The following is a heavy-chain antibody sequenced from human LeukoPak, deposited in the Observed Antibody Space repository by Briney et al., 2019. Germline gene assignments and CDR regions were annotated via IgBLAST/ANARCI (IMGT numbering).Heavy chain of an antibody. CDR3: ATYSSLNRREFQY. Sequence: GGALRLSCEGSGFTFSNYWMGWVRQAPGKGLQWVANIKTDGSEKYYVDSVKGRFTISRDNAKNSLYLQMNSLRAEDTAVYYCATYSSLNRREFQYWGQGTLLTVSS. CDR1: GFTFSNYW. V-gene: IGHV3-7*01. D-gene: IGHD3-22*01. J-gene: IGHJ1*01. CDR2: IKTDGSEK.